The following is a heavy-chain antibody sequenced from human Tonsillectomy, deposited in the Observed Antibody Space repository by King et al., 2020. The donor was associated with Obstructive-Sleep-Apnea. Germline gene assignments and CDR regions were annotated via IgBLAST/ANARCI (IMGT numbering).Heavy chain of an antibody. J-gene: IGHJ4*02. Sequence: VQLVESGGGLVQPGRSLRLSCSASGFTFGDYAMSWFRQAPGKGLGWVGFIRSKAYGGTNEYAAAVTGRFTFSRDDSTGIAYLQMNSLKTEDTAGYYCTRDPLRFDILAADHPDYWGQGTLVTVSS. CDR1: GFTFGDYA. CDR2: IRSKAYGGTN. D-gene: IGHD3-9*01. V-gene: IGHV3-49*03. CDR3: TRDPLRFDILAADHPDY.